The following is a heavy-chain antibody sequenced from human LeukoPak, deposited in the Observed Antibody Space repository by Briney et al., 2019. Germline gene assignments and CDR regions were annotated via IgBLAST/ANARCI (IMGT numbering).Heavy chain of an antibody. CDR1: GGSISSYY. V-gene: IGHV4-59*01. CDR3: ARGTFDY. CDR2: IYYSGST. Sequence: PSETLSLTCTVSGGSISSYYWSWIRQPPGKGLEWIGYIYYSGSTNYNPSLKSRVTISIDTSKNQFSLKLSSVTAADTAVYYCARGTFDYWGQGTLVTVSS. J-gene: IGHJ4*02.